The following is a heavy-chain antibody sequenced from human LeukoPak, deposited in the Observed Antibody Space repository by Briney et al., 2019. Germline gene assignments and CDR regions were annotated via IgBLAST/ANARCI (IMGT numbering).Heavy chain of an antibody. CDR1: GFSVSSNY. V-gene: IGHV3-66*02. CDR2: IYTGGTT. Sequence: PGGSLRLSCAASGFSVSSNYMNWVCQAPGKGLEWVSAIYTGGTTYYADSVKDRFTISRDNSKNTLYLQMNSLRAEDTAVYYCARDKLGSGYSSDFDYWGQGTLVTVSS. J-gene: IGHJ4*02. CDR3: ARDKLGSGYSSDFDY. D-gene: IGHD6-19*01.